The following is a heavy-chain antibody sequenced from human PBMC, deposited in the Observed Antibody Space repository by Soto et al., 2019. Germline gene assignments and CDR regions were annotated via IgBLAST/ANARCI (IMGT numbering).Heavy chain of an antibody. Sequence: LSLTCAASGGSISSYNWWNWVRQPPGKGLEWIAEIYHSGSTNYNPSLKSRVTISVDKSKNQFSLQLSSVTAADTAVYYCARSASYYYDNSGYYYLDYWGQGTLVTVSS. CDR3: ARSASYYYDNSGYYYLDY. D-gene: IGHD3-22*01. CDR1: GGSISSYNW. CDR2: IYHSGST. J-gene: IGHJ4*02. V-gene: IGHV4-4*02.